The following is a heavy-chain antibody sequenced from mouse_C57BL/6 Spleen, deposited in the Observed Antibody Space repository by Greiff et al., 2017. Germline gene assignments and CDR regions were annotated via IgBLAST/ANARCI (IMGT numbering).Heavy chain of an antibody. CDR1: GYAFSSSW. J-gene: IGHJ2*01. V-gene: IGHV1-82*01. CDR3: SKALYYQGDFDY. CDR2: IYPGDGDT. D-gene: IGHD1-1*01. Sequence: QVQLKQSGPELVKPGASVKISCKASGYAFSSSWMNWVKQRPGKGLEWIGRIYPGDGDTNYNGKFKGKATLTADKSSSTAYMQLSSLTSEDSAVYYCSKALYYQGDFDYWGQGTTLTVSS.